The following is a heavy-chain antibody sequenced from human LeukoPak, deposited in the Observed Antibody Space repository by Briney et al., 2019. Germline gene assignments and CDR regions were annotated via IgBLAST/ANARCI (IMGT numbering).Heavy chain of an antibody. J-gene: IGHJ4*02. V-gene: IGHV3-23*01. CDR2: ISGSGGST. CDR1: GFTFSSYA. CDR3: AKNPLLWLGPPSEYYFVY. Sequence: PGGSLRLSCAAPGFTFSSYAMSWVRQAPGKGLEWVSAISGSGGSTYYADSVKGRFTISRDNSKNTLYLQMDSLRAEDTAVYYCAKNPLLWLGPPSEYYFVYWGQGTLVTVSS. D-gene: IGHD3-10*01.